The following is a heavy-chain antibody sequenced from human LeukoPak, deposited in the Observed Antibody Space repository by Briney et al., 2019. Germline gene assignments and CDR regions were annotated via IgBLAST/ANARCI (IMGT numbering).Heavy chain of an antibody. J-gene: IGHJ3*01. CDR2: LNGDGTNI. CDR1: GFTFSNYW. Sequence: GGSLRLSCVASGFTFSNYWMQWVRQVPGKGLVWVSRLNGDGTNIIYADSVRGRFTISRDNAENTLYLQMNSLRAEDTALYYCARSQSGVFDVWGQGTMVTVSS. D-gene: IGHD2-8*01. CDR3: ARSQSGVFDV. V-gene: IGHV3-74*01.